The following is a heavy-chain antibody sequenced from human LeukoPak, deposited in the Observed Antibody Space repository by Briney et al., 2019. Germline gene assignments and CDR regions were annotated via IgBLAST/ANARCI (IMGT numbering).Heavy chain of an antibody. CDR1: GFTFSSYS. Sequence: GGSLRLSCAASGFTFSSYSMNWVRQAPGKGLEWVSSISSSSSYIYYADSVKGRFTISRDNAKNSLYLQMNSLRAEDTAVYYCARDEQDCSGGSCYGNYYYMDVWGKGTTVTISS. V-gene: IGHV3-21*01. J-gene: IGHJ6*03. CDR2: ISSSSSYI. D-gene: IGHD2-15*01. CDR3: ARDEQDCSGGSCYGNYYYMDV.